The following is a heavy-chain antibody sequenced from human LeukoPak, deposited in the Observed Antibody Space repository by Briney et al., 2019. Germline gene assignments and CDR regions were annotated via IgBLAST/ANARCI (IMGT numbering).Heavy chain of an antibody. CDR2: IIPIFGTA. Sequence: GASVKVSCKASVGTFSSYAISWVRQAPGQGLEWMGGIIPIFGTANYAQKFQGRVTITADESTSTAYMELSSLRSEDTAVYYCARDKYDSSGYYQYYFDYWGQGTLVTVSS. D-gene: IGHD3-22*01. CDR3: ARDKYDSSGYYQYYFDY. J-gene: IGHJ4*02. CDR1: VGTFSSYA. V-gene: IGHV1-69*13.